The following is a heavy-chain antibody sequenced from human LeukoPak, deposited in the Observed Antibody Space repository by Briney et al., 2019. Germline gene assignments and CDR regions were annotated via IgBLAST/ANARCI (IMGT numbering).Heavy chain of an antibody. CDR3: AEYYYDSSGYYYFDY. Sequence: SEPLSLTCTVSGGSISSYYWSWIRQPPGKGLEWIGYIYYSGSTNYNPSLKSRVTISVDTSKNQFSLKLSSVTAADTAVYYCAEYYYDSSGYYYFDYWGQGTLVTVSS. V-gene: IGHV4-59*08. D-gene: IGHD3-22*01. J-gene: IGHJ4*02. CDR1: GGSISSYY. CDR2: IYYSGST.